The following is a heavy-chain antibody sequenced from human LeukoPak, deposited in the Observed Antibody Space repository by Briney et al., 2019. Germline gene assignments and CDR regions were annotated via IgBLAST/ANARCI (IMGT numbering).Heavy chain of an antibody. Sequence: GGSLRLSCAASGFTFSSYSMNWVRQAPGKGLEWASSISSSSSYIYYADSVKGRFTISRDNAKNSQYLQMNSLRAEGTAVYYCARGYAGGGFDPWGQGTLVTVSS. V-gene: IGHV3-21*01. D-gene: IGHD3-16*01. J-gene: IGHJ5*02. CDR2: ISSSSSYI. CDR1: GFTFSSYS. CDR3: ARGYAGGGFDP.